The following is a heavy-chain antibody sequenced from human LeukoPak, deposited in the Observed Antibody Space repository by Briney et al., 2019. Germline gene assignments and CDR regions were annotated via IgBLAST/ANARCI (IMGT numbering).Heavy chain of an antibody. CDR1: GFTVSSNY. V-gene: IGHV3-53*01. CDR3: ARVGYGDYAWYFDL. CDR2: IYSGGST. J-gene: IGHJ2*01. Sequence: GGSLRLSCAASGFTVSSNYMSWVRQAPGKGLEWVSVIYSGGSTYYADSVKGRFTISRDNSKNTLYLQMNSLRAEDTAVYYCARVGYGDYAWYFDLWGRGTLVTVSS. D-gene: IGHD4-17*01.